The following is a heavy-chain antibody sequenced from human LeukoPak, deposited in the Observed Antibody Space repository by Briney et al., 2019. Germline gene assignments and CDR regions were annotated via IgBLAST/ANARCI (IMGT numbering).Heavy chain of an antibody. J-gene: IGHJ4*02. CDR1: GLTLSNYW. Sequence: SGGSLRLSCAASGLTLSNYWAQWVRQAPGKGLVWVSRINNYGSITTYADSVKGRFTISRDNAKNTLYLQMNSLRAEDTAVYYCASLTSQYDYWGLGTLVTVSS. D-gene: IGHD3-10*01. CDR2: INNYGSIT. V-gene: IGHV3-74*03. CDR3: ASLTSQYDY.